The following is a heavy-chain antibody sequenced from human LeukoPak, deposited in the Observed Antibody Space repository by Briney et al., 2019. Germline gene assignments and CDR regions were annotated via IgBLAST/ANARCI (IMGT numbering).Heavy chain of an antibody. V-gene: IGHV4-38-2*02. CDR3: ARDRGYGSGSYYYDY. Sequence: SETLSLTCTVSGYSISSGYYWGWIRQPPGKGLEWIGSIYHSGSTYYNPSLKSRVTISVDTSKNQFSLKLSSVTAADTAVYYCARDRGYGSGSYYYDYWGQGTLVTVSS. CDR1: GYSISSGYY. CDR2: IYHSGST. D-gene: IGHD3-10*01. J-gene: IGHJ4*02.